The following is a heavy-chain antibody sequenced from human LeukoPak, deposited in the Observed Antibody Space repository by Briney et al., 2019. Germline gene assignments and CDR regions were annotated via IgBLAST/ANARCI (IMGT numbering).Heavy chain of an antibody. V-gene: IGHV4-59*01. CDR3: ARSTPEGDAFDI. J-gene: IGHJ3*02. Sequence: SETLSLTCTVSGGSISSYYWSWIRQPPGKGLEWIGYIYYSGSTNYNPSLKSRVTISVDTSKNQFPLKLSSVTAADTAVYYCARSTPEGDAFDIWGQGTMVTVSS. CDR2: IYYSGST. D-gene: IGHD2-2*01. CDR1: GGSISSYY.